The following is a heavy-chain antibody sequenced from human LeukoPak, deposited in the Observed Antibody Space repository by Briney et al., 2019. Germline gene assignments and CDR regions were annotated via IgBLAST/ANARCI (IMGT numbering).Heavy chain of an antibody. D-gene: IGHD6-13*01. Sequence: PGGSLRLSCAASGFTFSGYAMSWVRQAPGKGLEWVSAISDSGDATYYADSVKGRFTISRDNSKNTLYLQMNSLRAEDTAVYYCARDGVLAAAVNYFDYWGQGTLVTVSS. J-gene: IGHJ4*02. CDR2: ISDSGDAT. V-gene: IGHV3-23*01. CDR1: GFTFSGYA. CDR3: ARDGVLAAAVNYFDY.